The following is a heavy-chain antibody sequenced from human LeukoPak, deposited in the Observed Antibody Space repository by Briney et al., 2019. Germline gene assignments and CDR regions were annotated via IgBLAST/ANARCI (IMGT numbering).Heavy chain of an antibody. CDR2: MNPNSGNT. Sequence: ASVKVSCKASGYTFTSYDINWVRQATGQGLEWMGWMNPNSGNTGYAQKFQGRVTMTRNTSISTAYMELSSLSSEDTAVYYCARGLLFRVVAPPGAPYWGQGTLVTVSS. CDR1: GYTFTSYD. CDR3: ARGLLFRVVAPPGAPY. J-gene: IGHJ4*02. D-gene: IGHD3-3*01. V-gene: IGHV1-8*01.